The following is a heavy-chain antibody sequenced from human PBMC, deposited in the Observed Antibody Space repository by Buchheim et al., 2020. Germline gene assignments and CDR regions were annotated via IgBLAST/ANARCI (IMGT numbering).Heavy chain of an antibody. CDR3: AGEPPNCSGGSCYSGWFDP. D-gene: IGHD2-15*01. V-gene: IGHV4-59*01. CDR2: IYYSWST. Sequence: QVQLQESGPGLVKPSETLSLTCTVSGGSISSYYWSWIRQPPGKGLEWIGYIYYSWSTNYNPSLKSRVTISVDTPKNQFSLELSSVTAADTAVYYCAGEPPNCSGGSCYSGWFDPWGQGTL. CDR1: GGSISSYY. J-gene: IGHJ5*02.